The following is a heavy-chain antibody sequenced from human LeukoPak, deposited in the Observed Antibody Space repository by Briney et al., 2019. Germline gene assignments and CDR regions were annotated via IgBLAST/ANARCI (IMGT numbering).Heavy chain of an antibody. Sequence: ASVKVSCKASGYTFTGYYMHWVRQAPGQGLEWMGRINTNSGGTNYAQKFQGRVTMTRDTSISTAYMELSRLRSDDTAVYYCARDAEFQLWFGELSNFDYWGQGTLVTVSS. CDR1: GYTFTGYY. CDR3: ARDAEFQLWFGELSNFDY. V-gene: IGHV1-2*06. CDR2: INTNSGGT. D-gene: IGHD3-10*01. J-gene: IGHJ4*02.